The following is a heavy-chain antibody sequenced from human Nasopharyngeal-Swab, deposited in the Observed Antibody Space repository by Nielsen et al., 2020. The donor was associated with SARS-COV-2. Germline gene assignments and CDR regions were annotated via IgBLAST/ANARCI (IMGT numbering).Heavy chain of an antibody. V-gene: IGHV1-18*01. CDR2: ISAYNGNT. CDR1: GYTFTSYG. D-gene: IGHD2-2*01. J-gene: IGHJ5*02. CDR3: AREPTLGYCSSTSCPGWFDP. Sequence: ASVKVSCKASGYTFTSYGISWVRQAPGQGLEWMGWISAYNGNTNYAQKLQGRVTMTTDTSTSTAYMELRSLRSDDTAVYYWAREPTLGYCSSTSCPGWFDPWGQGTLVTFSS.